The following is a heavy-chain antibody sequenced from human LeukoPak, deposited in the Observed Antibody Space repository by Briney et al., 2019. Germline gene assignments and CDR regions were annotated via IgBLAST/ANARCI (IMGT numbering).Heavy chain of an antibody. V-gene: IGHV3-53*01. Sequence: GGSLRLSCAASGFTVNTNYMSWVRQAPGKGLEWVSIMHSVGTTYYADSVKGRFTFSRDNSKNTLYLQMNNLRAEDTAVYYCARDGSSGKGYYYYYGMDVWGEGTTVTVSS. CDR1: GFTVNTNY. D-gene: IGHD3-22*01. J-gene: IGHJ6*04. CDR3: ARDGSSGKGYYYYYGMDV. CDR2: MHSVGTT.